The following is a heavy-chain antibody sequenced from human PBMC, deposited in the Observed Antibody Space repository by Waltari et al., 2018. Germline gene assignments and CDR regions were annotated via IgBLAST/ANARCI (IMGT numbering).Heavy chain of an antibody. CDR2: INHSGST. J-gene: IGHJ4*02. D-gene: IGHD2-15*01. V-gene: IGHV4-34*01. CDR3: ATSSPYCSGGSCSPNFDY. Sequence: QVQLQQWGAGLLKPSETLSLTCAVYGGSFSGYYWSWIRQPPGQGLEWIGEINHSGSTNYNPSLKSRVTISVDTSKNTLSVKLSSVTAADTAVYYCATSSPYCSGGSCSPNFDYWGQGTLVTVSS. CDR1: GGSFSGYY.